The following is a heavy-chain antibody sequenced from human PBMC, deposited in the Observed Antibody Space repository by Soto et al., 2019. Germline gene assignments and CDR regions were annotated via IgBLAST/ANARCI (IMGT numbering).Heavy chain of an antibody. CDR2: IIPIFGTA. V-gene: IGHV1-69*06. CDR1: GGTFSSYA. D-gene: IGHD3-3*01. J-gene: IGHJ3*02. CDR3: ARDMNDFWSGFVGAFDI. Sequence: QVQLVQSGAEVKKPGSSVKVSCKASGGTFSSYAISWVRQAPGHGLEWMGGIIPIFGTANYAQKFQGRVTITADKSTSTAYMELSSLRSEDTAVYYCARDMNDFWSGFVGAFDIWGQGTMVTVSS.